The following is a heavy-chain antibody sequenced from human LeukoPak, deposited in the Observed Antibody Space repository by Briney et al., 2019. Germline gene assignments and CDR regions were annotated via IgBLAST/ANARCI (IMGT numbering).Heavy chain of an antibody. CDR3: ARDERYDSSGYPFDF. D-gene: IGHD3-22*01. Sequence: SVKVSCKASGGTFSSYAINWVRQAPRQGLEWMGGIIPNFGTTSFGQKFQGRVTITADKSTSTAYMELNSLTFEDTAVYYCARDERYDSSGYPFDFWGQGTLVTVSS. V-gene: IGHV1-69*06. CDR1: GGTFSSYA. J-gene: IGHJ4*02. CDR2: IIPNFGTT.